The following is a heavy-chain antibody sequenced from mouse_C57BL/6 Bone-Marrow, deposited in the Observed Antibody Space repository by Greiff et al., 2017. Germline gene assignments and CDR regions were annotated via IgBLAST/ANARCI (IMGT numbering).Heavy chain of an antibody. CDR1: GFTFSDYG. CDR3: ATDYYGSSYGYFDV. J-gene: IGHJ1*03. CDR2: ISSGSSTI. V-gene: IGHV5-17*01. D-gene: IGHD1-1*01. Sequence: EVKLVESGGGLVKPGGSLKLSCAASGFTFSDYGMHWVRQAPEKGLEWVAYISSGSSTIYYADTVKGRFTISRDNAKNTLFLQMTSLRSEDTAMYYCATDYYGSSYGYFDVWGKGTTVTVSS.